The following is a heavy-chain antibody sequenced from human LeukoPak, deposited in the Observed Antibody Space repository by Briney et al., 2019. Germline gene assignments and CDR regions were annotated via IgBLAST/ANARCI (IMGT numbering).Heavy chain of an antibody. CDR3: ARDNSVGDNTWWFDP. V-gene: IGHV1-46*01. CDR2: INPTGGST. J-gene: IGHJ5*02. CDR1: GYTFTSYY. Sequence: ASVKVSCKASGYTFTSYYMHWVRQAPGQGLEWMGLINPTGGSTGYAQKFQGRVTMTRDMSTSTDYMELSSLRSEDTAIYYCARDNSVGDNTWWFDPWGQGTLVTVSS. D-gene: IGHD1-26*01.